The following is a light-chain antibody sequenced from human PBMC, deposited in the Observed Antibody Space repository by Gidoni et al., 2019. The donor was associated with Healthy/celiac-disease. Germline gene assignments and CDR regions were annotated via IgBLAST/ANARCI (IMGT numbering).Light chain of an antibody. CDR3: QQYYSYPYT. CDR1: QGISSY. Sequence: AIRMTQSPSSFSASTGDRVTITCRASQGISSYLAWYQQKPGKAPKLLIYAAATWQSGVPSRFSGSGSGTDFTLTISCLQSEDFATYYCQQYYSYPYTFXQXTKLEIK. CDR2: AAA. V-gene: IGKV1-8*01. J-gene: IGKJ2*01.